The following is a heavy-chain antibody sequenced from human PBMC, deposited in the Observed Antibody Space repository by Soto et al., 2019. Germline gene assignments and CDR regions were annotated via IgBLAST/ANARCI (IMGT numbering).Heavy chain of an antibody. V-gene: IGHV3-48*04. CDR3: ARDKDWAFDY. CDR2: IFATSTTI. Sequence: GGSLRLSCVASGFTFSSYSMVWVRQAPGKGLVWISYIFATSTTIYYADSVKGRFTVSRDNTQNSLFLLMNSLGAEDTAIYYCARDKDWAFDYWGQGTLVTVSS. J-gene: IGHJ4*02. D-gene: IGHD3-9*01. CDR1: GFTFSSYS.